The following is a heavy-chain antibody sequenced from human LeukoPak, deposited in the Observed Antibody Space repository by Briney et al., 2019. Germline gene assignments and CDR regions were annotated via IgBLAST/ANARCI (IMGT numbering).Heavy chain of an antibody. V-gene: IGHV4-4*07. J-gene: IGHJ4*02. CDR1: GGSISNYY. Sequence: PSETLSLTCTVSGGSISNYYWTWIRQPAGKGLEWIGHIYTDGSTNYIPSLKSRVTLSVDTSKSHFSLKLISVTAADTAVYYCARGTGLFDYWGQGTLVTVSS. CDR3: ARGTGLFDY. CDR2: IYTDGST.